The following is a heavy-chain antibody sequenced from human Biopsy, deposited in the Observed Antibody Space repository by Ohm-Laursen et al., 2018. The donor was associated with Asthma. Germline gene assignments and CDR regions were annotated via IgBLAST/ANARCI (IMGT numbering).Heavy chain of an antibody. V-gene: IGHV4-59*01. CDR2: IHYSGGT. J-gene: IGHJ4*02. CDR1: GVSIRSYY. Sequence: GTLSLTCTVSGVSIRSYYWTWIRQPPGKGLEWIGNIHYSGGTYSNPSLKSRVTISVDTSKKQISLRLSSVIAADTAVYYCAGFCSGGNCPDHWGQGTLVTVSS. D-gene: IGHD2-15*01. CDR3: AGFCSGGNCPDH.